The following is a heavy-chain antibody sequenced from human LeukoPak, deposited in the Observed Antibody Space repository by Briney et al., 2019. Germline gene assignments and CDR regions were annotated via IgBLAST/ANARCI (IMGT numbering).Heavy chain of an antibody. J-gene: IGHJ3*02. CDR1: GFTFSSYW. V-gene: IGHV3-74*01. CDR2: INVEGSST. CDR3: ASLVAADGASRAFDI. Sequence: PGGSLRLSCAASGFTFSSYWMHWVRQAPGKGLVWVSRINVEGSSTTYADSLKGRFTISRDNAENTLYRPMNSVRAENPAVYYCASLVAADGASRAFDIWGQGTMVTVSS. D-gene: IGHD5-12*01.